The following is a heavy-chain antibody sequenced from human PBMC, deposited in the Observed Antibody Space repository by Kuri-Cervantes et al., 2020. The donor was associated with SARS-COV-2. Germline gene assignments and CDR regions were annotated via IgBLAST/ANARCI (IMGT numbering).Heavy chain of an antibody. D-gene: IGHD1-26*01. V-gene: IGHV3-74*01. Sequence: GGSLRLSCAAYGFTFSNYWMHWVRQAPEKGLVWVSRTNTDGSSTSYADSVKGRFTIFRDNAKNTLYLQMNSLRAEDTAVYYCARAFLRGGSDYWGQGTLVTVSS. CDR1: GFTFSNYW. J-gene: IGHJ4*02. CDR3: ARAFLRGGSDY. CDR2: TNTDGSST.